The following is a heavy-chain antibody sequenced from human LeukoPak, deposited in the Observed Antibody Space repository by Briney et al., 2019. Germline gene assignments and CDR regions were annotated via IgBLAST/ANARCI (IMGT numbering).Heavy chain of an antibody. D-gene: IGHD3-3*01. J-gene: IGHJ4*02. CDR2: ISGSGGST. Sequence: GGSLRLSCAASGVTFSSYAMNWVRQAPGKGLEWVSAISGSGGSTYYAHSVKGRFTISRDNSKNTLYLQMHSLRAEDTAVYYCAKTIFGVVPRYYFDYWGQGTLVTVSS. CDR3: AKTIFGVVPRYYFDY. V-gene: IGHV3-23*01. CDR1: GVTFSSYA.